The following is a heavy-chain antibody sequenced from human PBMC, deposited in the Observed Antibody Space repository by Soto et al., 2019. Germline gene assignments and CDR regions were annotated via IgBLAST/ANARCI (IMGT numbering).Heavy chain of an antibody. Sequence: GGSLRLSCAASGFTFSSYSMNWVHQAPGKGLEWVSSISSSSSYIYYADSVKGRFTISRDNAKNSLYLQMNSLRAEDTAVYYCARGVIGYCSSTSCFWEWGVDYWGQGTLVTVSS. CDR3: ARGVIGYCSSTSCFWEWGVDY. D-gene: IGHD2-2*01. CDR2: ISSSSSYI. CDR1: GFTFSSYS. J-gene: IGHJ4*02. V-gene: IGHV3-21*01.